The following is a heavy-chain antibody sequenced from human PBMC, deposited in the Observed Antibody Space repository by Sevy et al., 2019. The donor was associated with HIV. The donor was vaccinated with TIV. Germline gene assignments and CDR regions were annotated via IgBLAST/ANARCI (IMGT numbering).Heavy chain of an antibody. CDR2: IIPILGTV. CDR1: GGTFSSYG. D-gene: IGHD6-19*01. V-gene: IGHV1-69*13. J-gene: IGHJ4*02. Sequence: ASVKVSGKASGGTFSSYGISWVRQAPGQGLEWMGGIIPILGTVNYAQKFQGRVTITADESTKTAYMERSSLRSEDTAGYYCARGGGNGWYYFDYWGQETLVTVSS. CDR3: ARGGGNGWYYFDY.